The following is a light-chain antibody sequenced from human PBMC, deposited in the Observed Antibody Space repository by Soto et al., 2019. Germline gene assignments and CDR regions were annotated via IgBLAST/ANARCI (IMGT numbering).Light chain of an antibody. Sequence: LAQPASVSGSPGQSITISCTGTSSDVGAYNSVSWYQQHPHKAPQVIIYKGTQRPSGVSNRFSGSTSGNAASLTISGLQADDEADYFCCSSEPESNYVFGSGTKVTVL. J-gene: IGLJ1*01. V-gene: IGLV2-23*01. CDR2: KGT. CDR3: CSSEPESNYV. CDR1: SSDVGAYNS.